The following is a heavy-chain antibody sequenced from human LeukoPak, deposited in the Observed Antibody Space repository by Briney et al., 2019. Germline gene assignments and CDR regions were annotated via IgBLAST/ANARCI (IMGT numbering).Heavy chain of an antibody. CDR1: GFTFSTYA. D-gene: IGHD3-10*02. V-gene: IGHV3-23*01. J-gene: IGHJ6*04. CDR3: AELGITMIGGV. CDR2: ISGTGGST. Sequence: GGSLRLSCAASGFTFSTYAMAWVRQAPGKGLEWVSLISGTGGSTYYADSVKGRFTISRDNAKNSLYLQMNSLRAEDTAVYYCAELGITMIGGVWGKGTTVTISS.